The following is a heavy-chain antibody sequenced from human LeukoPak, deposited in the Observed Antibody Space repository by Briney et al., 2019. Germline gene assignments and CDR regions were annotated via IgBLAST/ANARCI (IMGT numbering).Heavy chain of an antibody. CDR2: TYYRSKWHS. V-gene: IGHV6-1*01. J-gene: IGHJ4*02. CDR1: WEKLCHRSDA. D-gene: IGHD2-15*01. Sequence: SENLSRNHSNFWEKLCHRSDAWYWIRQSQSRGLEWLGRTYYRSKWHSAYAVSVKSRITNIPDTSKNQFSLQLKSVTPDDTGVYYCARLVGGSPDYWGQGTLVTASS. CDR3: ARLVGGSPDY.